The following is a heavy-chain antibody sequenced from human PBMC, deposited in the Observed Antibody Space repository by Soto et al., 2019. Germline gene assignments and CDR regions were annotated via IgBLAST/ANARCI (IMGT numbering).Heavy chain of an antibody. CDR2: IWYDGNNK. D-gene: IGHD6-6*01. J-gene: IGHJ6*02. Sequence: GGSLRLSCAASGFTFSSYGMHWVRQAPGKGLEWVAVIWYDGNNKYYADSVKGRFTISRDNSKNTLYLQMNSLRAEDTAVYYCARDLGQLVPGGMDVWGQGTTVTVSS. CDR1: GFTFSSYG. V-gene: IGHV3-33*01. CDR3: ARDLGQLVPGGMDV.